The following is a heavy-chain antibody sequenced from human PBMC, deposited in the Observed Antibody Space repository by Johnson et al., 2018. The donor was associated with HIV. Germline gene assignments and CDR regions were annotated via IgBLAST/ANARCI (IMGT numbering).Heavy chain of an antibody. D-gene: IGHD4-23*01. V-gene: IGHV3-30*03. CDR1: GFTFSNFG. CDR3: ARDRTTVVWNDAFDI. CDR2: ISYDGSNK. J-gene: IGHJ3*02. Sequence: QVQLVESGGGLVSPGGSLTLSCAASGFTFSNFGMHWVRQAPGKGLEWVAVISYDGSNKYYADSVKGRFTISRDNAKNTLYLQMNSLRAEDTAVYYCARDRTTVVWNDAFDIWGQGTMVTV.